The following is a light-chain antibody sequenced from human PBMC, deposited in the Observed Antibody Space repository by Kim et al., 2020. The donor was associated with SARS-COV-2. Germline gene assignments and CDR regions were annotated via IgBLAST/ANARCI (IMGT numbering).Light chain of an antibody. CDR2: GAS. CDR1: QCVSSSY. Sequence: LSPGERATLGCRASQCVSSSYLAWYQQKPGQAPRRLIYGASSRATGIPDRFSGSGSGTDFTLTISRLEPEDVAVYYCQQYGSSPYNFGQGTKLEI. CDR3: QQYGSSPYN. J-gene: IGKJ2*01. V-gene: IGKV3-20*01.